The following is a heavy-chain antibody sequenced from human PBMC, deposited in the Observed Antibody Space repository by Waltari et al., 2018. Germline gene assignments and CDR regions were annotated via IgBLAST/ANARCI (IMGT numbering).Heavy chain of an antibody. D-gene: IGHD2-21*01. CDR3: ASYAMDPVVVIEGAFDI. CDR2: INTNTGNP. CDR1: GYTFTSYA. Sequence: QVQLVQSGSELKKPGASVKVSCKASGYTFTSYAMNWVRQAPGQGLEWMGWINTNTGNPTYAQGFTGRFVFSLDTSVSTAYLQISSLRSEDTAVYYCASYAMDPVVVIEGAFDIWGQGTMVTVSS. J-gene: IGHJ3*02. V-gene: IGHV7-4-1*02.